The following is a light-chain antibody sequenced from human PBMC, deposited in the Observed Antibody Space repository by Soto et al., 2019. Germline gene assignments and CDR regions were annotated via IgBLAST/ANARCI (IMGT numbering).Light chain of an antibody. CDR1: QDVRSD. CDR3: LQHDSFPYT. CDR2: AAS. Sequence: DIQMTQSPSSLSASVGHTVTITCRASQDVRSDLGWYQHKPGKAPKRLIYAASRLQGGVPSRFSGSGSGTEFTLTIGSLQPEDSATYYCLQHDSFPYTFGQGTRLEI. V-gene: IGKV1-17*01. J-gene: IGKJ2*01.